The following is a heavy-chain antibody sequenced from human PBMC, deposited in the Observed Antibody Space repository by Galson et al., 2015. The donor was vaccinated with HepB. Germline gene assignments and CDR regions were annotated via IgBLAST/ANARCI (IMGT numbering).Heavy chain of an antibody. D-gene: IGHD3-22*01. J-gene: IGHJ5*02. CDR2: IDPSDSYT. V-gene: IGHV5-10-1*01. CDR3: ARMYYYDSSGYYGWFDP. CDR1: GSSFTSYW. Sequence: QSGAEVKKPGESLRISCKGSGSSFTSYWISWVRQMPGKGLEWMGRIDPSDSYTNYSPSFQGHVTISADKSISTAYLQWSSLKASDTAMYYCARMYYYDSSGYYGWFDPWGQGTLVTVSS.